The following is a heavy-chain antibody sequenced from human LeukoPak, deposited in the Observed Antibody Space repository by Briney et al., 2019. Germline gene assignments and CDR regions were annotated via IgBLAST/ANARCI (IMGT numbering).Heavy chain of an antibody. J-gene: IGHJ4*02. V-gene: IGHV3-64*01. CDR3: ARDLEGSLDY. CDR2: ISSNGGST. Sequence: GGSLRLSCAASGFTFSGYGMHLVRQAIGKGLEYVSAISSNGGSTYYANSVKGRFTISRDNSKNTLYLQMGSLRAEDMAVYYCARDLEGSLDYWGQGTLVTVSS. CDR1: GFTFSGYG. D-gene: IGHD2-15*01.